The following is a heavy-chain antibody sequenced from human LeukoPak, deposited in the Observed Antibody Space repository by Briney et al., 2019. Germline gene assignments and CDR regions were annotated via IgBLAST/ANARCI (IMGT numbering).Heavy chain of an antibody. CDR3: ARDGAGGSGSSLDF. D-gene: IGHD3-10*01. J-gene: IGHJ4*02. V-gene: IGHV4-4*07. Sequence: SETLSLTCTVSGGSISTYYRNWIRQPTRKGLEWIGRIYTSGSTNYNPSLKSRVTMSVDTSKNQFSLKLSSVTAADTAVYYCARDGAGGSGSSLDFWGQGTLVTVSS. CDR1: GGSISTYY. CDR2: IYTSGST.